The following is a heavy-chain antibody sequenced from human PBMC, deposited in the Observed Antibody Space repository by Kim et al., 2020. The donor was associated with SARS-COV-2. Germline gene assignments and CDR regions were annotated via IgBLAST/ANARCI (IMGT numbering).Heavy chain of an antibody. Sequence: GGSLRLSCITSGLSFGSSDMSWVRQAPGKGLEWVSHISANGDRTHYADSVKGRFTISRDNSKNTLFLQVNSLRGEDTAVYYCTKHMGPLGAWGQGTLV. CDR3: TKHMGPLGA. V-gene: IGHV3-23*01. CDR1: GLSFGSSD. J-gene: IGHJ5*02. CDR2: ISANGDRT. D-gene: IGHD6-6*01.